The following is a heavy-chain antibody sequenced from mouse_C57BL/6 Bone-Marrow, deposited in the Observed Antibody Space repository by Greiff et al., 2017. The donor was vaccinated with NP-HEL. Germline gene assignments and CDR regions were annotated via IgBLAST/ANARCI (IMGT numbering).Heavy chain of an antibody. CDR3: ARHGLYDSTGGYAMDY. V-gene: IGHV2-6-1*01. CDR2: IWSDGST. D-gene: IGHD1-1*01. J-gene: IGHJ4*01. CDR1: GFSLTSYG. Sequence: QVQLQQSGPGLVAPSQSLSITCTVSGFSLTSYGVHWVRQPPGKGLEWLVVIWSDGSTTYNSALKSRLSISKDNSKSQVFLKMNSLQTDDTAMYYCARHGLYDSTGGYAMDYWGQGTSVTVSS.